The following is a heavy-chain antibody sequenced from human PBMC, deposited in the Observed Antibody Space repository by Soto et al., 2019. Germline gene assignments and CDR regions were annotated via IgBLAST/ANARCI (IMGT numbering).Heavy chain of an antibody. D-gene: IGHD2-2*01. CDR1: GFTFSSYA. CDR3: AKFYCISIMCQVPAAKSTGGFEI. V-gene: IGHV3-23*01. CDR2: ISGSGVST. Sequence: EPQLLESGGGLGHPGGSLRLSCAASGFTFSSYAMSWVRQAPGKGLEWVAAISGSGVSTYYADSVRGRSTISRDNSKKTVYLQMNSLRAEDTAVYYCAKFYCISIMCQVPAAKSTGGFEIWGQGTLVTVS. J-gene: IGHJ3*02.